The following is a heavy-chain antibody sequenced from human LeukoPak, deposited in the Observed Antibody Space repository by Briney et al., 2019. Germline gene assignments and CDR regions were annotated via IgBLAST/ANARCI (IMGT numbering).Heavy chain of an antibody. J-gene: IGHJ4*02. CDR3: ARDLAPYYFDY. V-gene: IGHV3-30-3*01. CDR2: VSYDGTNK. CDR1: GFTFSSHA. Sequence: GRSLRLSCAASGFTFSSHAMHWVRQAPGKGLEWVALVSYDGTNKYYSDSVMGRFTVSRDNSKDTLYLQMNSLRAEDTAVYYCARDLAPYYFDYWGQGTLVTVSS.